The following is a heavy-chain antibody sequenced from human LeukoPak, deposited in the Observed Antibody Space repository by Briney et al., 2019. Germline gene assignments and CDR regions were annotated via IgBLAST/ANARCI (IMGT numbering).Heavy chain of an antibody. V-gene: IGHV1-2*02. CDR3: ARDWGGGRPGWYNGMDV. Sequence: ASVKVSCKASGYTFSDYYINWVRRAPGQGLEWMGWIHPNGGAATYTQKFQGRVTMTRDTSINTAYMELSRLRSDDTAVYYCARDWGGGRPGWYNGMDVWGQGTAVIVSS. D-gene: IGHD3-16*01. CDR1: GYTFSDYY. J-gene: IGHJ6*02. CDR2: IHPNGGAA.